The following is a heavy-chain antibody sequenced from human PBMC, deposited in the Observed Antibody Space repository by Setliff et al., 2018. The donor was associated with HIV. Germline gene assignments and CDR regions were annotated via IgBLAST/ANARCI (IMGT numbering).Heavy chain of an antibody. D-gene: IGHD2-2*01. Sequence: SETLSLTCTVSGGSISSYYWNWIRQPPGKGLEWIGNMFYSGSTNYNPSLKSRVTMSVDTSNNQFSLKLSSVTAADTAVYHCARSDCSSTSCSYYFDYWGQGTLVTVSS. J-gene: IGHJ4*02. V-gene: IGHV4-59*01. CDR1: GGSISSYY. CDR2: MFYSGST. CDR3: ARSDCSSTSCSYYFDY.